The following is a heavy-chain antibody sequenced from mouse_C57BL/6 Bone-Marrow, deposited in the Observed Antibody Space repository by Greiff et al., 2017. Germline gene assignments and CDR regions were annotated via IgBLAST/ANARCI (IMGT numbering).Heavy chain of an antibody. J-gene: IGHJ4*01. D-gene: IGHD1-1*01. CDR3: ARRENYYGKNAMDY. CDR2: ISSGGSYT. CDR1: GFTFSSYG. V-gene: IGHV5-6*02. Sequence: EVKVVESGGDLVKPGGSLKLSCAASGFTFSSYGMSWVRQTPDKRLEWVATISSGGSYTYYPDSVKGRFTISRDNAKNTLYLQMSSLKPEDTAMYYCARRENYYGKNAMDYWGQGTSVTVSS.